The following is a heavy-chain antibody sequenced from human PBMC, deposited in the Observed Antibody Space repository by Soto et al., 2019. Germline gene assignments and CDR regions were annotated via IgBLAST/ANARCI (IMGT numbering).Heavy chain of an antibody. CDR1: GGSISSGGYY. CDR3: ARGGTYYYYGMDV. D-gene: IGHD1-1*01. V-gene: IGHV4-31*03. Sequence: KPSETLSLTCTVSGGSISSGGYYWSWIRQHPGKGLEWIGYIYYSGSTYYNPSLKSRVTISVDTSKNQFSLKLSSVTAADTAVYYCARGGTYYYYGMDVWGQGTTVTVSS. CDR2: IYYSGST. J-gene: IGHJ6*02.